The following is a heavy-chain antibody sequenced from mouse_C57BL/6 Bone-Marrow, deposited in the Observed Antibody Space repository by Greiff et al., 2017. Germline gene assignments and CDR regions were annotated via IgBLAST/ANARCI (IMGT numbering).Heavy chain of an antibody. D-gene: IGHD1-1*01. CDR2: IYPGSGNT. J-gene: IGHJ3*01. CDR1: GYSFTSYY. V-gene: IGHV1-66*01. Sequence: LVESGPELVKPGASVTISCKASGYSFTSYYIHWVKQRPGQGLEWIGWIYPGSGNTKYNEKFKGKATLTADTSSSTAYMQLSSLTSEDSAVYYCARDYYGSWFAYWGQGTLVTVSA. CDR3: ARDYYGSWFAY.